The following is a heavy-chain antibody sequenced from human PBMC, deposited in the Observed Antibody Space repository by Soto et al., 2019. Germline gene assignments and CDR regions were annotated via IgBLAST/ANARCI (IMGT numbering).Heavy chain of an antibody. Sequence: ASVKVSCKAPGYTFMSYDINWVRQATGQGLEWMGWMNPNSGNRGYAQKFQGRVTMTRNTSISTVYMELSSLRSEDTAVYYCARDPDILNAFDIWGPGTMVTVSS. D-gene: IGHD5-12*01. CDR1: GYTFMSYD. CDR3: ARDPDILNAFDI. CDR2: MNPNSGNR. V-gene: IGHV1-8*02. J-gene: IGHJ3*02.